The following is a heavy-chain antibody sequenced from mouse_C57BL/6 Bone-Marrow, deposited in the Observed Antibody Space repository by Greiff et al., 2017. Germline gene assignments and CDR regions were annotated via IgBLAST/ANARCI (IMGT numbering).Heavy chain of an antibody. CDR3: ARDTFIYYYGSSWFAY. D-gene: IGHD1-1*01. J-gene: IGHJ3*01. CDR1: GFTFSSYA. CDR2: ISDGGSYT. V-gene: IGHV5-4*01. Sequence: EVKLMESGGGLVKPGGSLKLSCAASGFTFSSYAMSWVRQTPEKRLEWVATISDGGSYTYYPDNVKGRFPISRDNAKNNLYLQMSHLKSEDTAMYYCARDTFIYYYGSSWFAYWGQGTLVTVSA.